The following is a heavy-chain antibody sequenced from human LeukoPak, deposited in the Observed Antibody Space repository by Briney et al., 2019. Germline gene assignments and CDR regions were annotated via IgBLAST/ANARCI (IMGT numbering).Heavy chain of an antibody. V-gene: IGHV3-21*01. D-gene: IGHD3-22*01. Sequence: GGSLRLSCAASGFTFSSYSMNWVRQAPGKGLEWVSSISSSSSYIYYADSVKGRFTISRGNSKNTLYLQMNSLRAEDTAVYYCASYYDSSGYSTFDYWGQGTLVTVSS. CDR2: ISSSSSYI. J-gene: IGHJ4*02. CDR3: ASYYDSSGYSTFDY. CDR1: GFTFSSYS.